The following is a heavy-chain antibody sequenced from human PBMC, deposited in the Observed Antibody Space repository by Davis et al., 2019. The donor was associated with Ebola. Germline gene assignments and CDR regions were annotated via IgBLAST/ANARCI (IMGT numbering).Heavy chain of an antibody. CDR3: AGDPNWESGS. V-gene: IGHV3-11*05. CDR1: GFTFSIYW. CDR2: ISTTGSYT. J-gene: IGHJ5*02. Sequence: GESLKISCAASGFTFSIYWMHWIRQAPGKGPEWLSSISTTGSYTNYADSVKGRFTISRDNAKNSLYLQMDSLRIEDTAQYYCAGDPNWESGSWGQGTLVSVSS. D-gene: IGHD1-1*01.